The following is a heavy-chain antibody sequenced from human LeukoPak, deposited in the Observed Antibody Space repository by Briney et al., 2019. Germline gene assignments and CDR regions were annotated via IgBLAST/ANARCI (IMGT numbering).Heavy chain of an antibody. V-gene: IGHV3-48*04. CDR2: ISSSSSTI. D-gene: IGHD3-16*02. CDR1: GFTFSSYS. CDR3: ARLRTFGGVIGALDY. Sequence: PGGSLRLSCAASGFTFSSYSMNWVRQAPGKGLEWVSYISSSSSTIYYADSVKGRFTISRDNAKNSLYLQMNSLRAEDTAVYYCARLRTFGGVIGALDYWGQGTLVTVSS. J-gene: IGHJ4*02.